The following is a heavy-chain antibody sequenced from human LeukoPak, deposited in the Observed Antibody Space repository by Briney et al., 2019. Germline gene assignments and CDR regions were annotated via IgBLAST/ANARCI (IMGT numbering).Heavy chain of an antibody. CDR2: TSGGGTDT. V-gene: IGHV3-23*01. CDR1: GFIFSSSA. CDR3: AKEGRSLQTY. Sequence: GGSLRLSCVGSGFIFSSSAMSWVRQAPGKGLEWVSGTSGGGTDTYYADSVKGRFTISRDNAKNSLYLQMNSLRVEDTAVYYCAKEGRSLQTYWGQGTLVTVSS. D-gene: IGHD4-11*01. J-gene: IGHJ4*02.